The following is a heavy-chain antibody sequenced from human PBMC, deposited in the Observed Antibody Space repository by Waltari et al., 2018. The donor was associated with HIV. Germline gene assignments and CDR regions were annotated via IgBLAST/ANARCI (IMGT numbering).Heavy chain of an antibody. J-gene: IGHJ2*01. Sequence: QVQLQESGPGLVTPSETLSLICNVSGDSVTSDVYYWTWIRQPPGKRLEWIGYIFYSGSFFNSGRTSYSPSLKSRVAISVDTSKNQFSLNLDSVTAADTAVYFCARQFILGGTWYFDLWGRGTLVTVSS. CDR2: IFYSGSFFNSGRT. V-gene: IGHV4-61*08. CDR1: GDSVTSDVYY. D-gene: IGHD1-26*01. CDR3: ARQFILGGTWYFDL.